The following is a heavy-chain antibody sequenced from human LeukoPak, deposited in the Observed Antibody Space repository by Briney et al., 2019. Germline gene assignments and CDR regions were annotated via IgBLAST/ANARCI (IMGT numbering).Heavy chain of an antibody. V-gene: IGHV4-59*01. CDR3: ARVLRGGNSGYAFDI. Sequence: SETLSLTCTVSGGSISSYYWSWIRQPPGKGLEWIGYIYYSGSTNYNPSLKSRVTISVDTSSNQFSLKLTSVTAADTAVYYCARVLRGGNSGYAFDIWGQGTTVTVSS. D-gene: IGHD4-23*01. J-gene: IGHJ3*02. CDR2: IYYSGST. CDR1: GGSISSYY.